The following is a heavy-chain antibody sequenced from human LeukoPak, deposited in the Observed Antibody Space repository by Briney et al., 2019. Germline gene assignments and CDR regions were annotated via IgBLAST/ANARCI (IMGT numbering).Heavy chain of an antibody. Sequence: GGSLRLSCAASGFTFSSYWMTWVRQAPGKGLEWVAHINQDGSETYSVHSVKGRFTISRDNAKNSLYLQMNSLRAEDTAVFYCARERGVGVWGKGTTVTVSS. J-gene: IGHJ6*04. CDR2: INQDGSET. CDR3: ARERGVGV. CDR1: GFTFSSYW. V-gene: IGHV3-7*01. D-gene: IGHD5-12*01.